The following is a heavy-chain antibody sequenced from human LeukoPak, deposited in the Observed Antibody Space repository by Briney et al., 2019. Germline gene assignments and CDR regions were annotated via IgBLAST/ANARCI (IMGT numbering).Heavy chain of an antibody. CDR3: AREDGSGSYYPRFDY. J-gene: IGHJ4*02. Sequence: GASVKVSCKASGYTFTGYYMHWVRQAPGQGLEWMGWINPNSGGTNYAQKFQGRVTMTRDTSISTAYMELSRLRSDDTAVYYCAREDGSGSYYPRFDYWGQGTLVTVSS. V-gene: IGHV1-2*02. CDR2: INPNSGGT. CDR1: GYTFTGYY. D-gene: IGHD3-10*01.